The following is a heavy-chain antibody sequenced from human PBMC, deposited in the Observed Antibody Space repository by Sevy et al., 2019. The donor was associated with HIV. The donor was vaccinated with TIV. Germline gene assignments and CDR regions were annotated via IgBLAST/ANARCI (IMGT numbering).Heavy chain of an antibody. Sequence: SETLSLTCTVSGASMSSFYWNWIRQPAGEGLEWIGRIYVSGSTDYNPSLKSRVTMSVDTSKNQFSMKLSSVTAADTAVYYCAGVSMYYYYSSGYFGWGQGTLVTVSS. CDR3: AGVSMYYYYSSGYFG. J-gene: IGHJ4*02. CDR1: GASMSSFY. CDR2: IYVSGST. V-gene: IGHV4-4*07. D-gene: IGHD3-22*01.